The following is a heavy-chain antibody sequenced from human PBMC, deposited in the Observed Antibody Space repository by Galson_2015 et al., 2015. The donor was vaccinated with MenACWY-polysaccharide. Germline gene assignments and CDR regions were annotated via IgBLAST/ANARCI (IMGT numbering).Heavy chain of an antibody. CDR1: GGSFTNYY. D-gene: IGHD3-22*01. Sequence: TLSLTCAVSGGSFTNYYWAWIRQTAEKGLEWLGEVNHSGKTNYNPSLRRRLTISVDTFQNQFFLQLTSVTAADTATYYCARAWSSGYYFQYWGQGTLVAVSS. CDR3: ARAWSSGYYFQY. J-gene: IGHJ4*02. CDR2: VNHSGKT. V-gene: IGHV4-34*01.